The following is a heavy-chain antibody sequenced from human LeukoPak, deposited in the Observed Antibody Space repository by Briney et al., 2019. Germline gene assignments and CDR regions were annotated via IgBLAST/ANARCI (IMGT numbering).Heavy chain of an antibody. D-gene: IGHD2-8*02. CDR3: ARQDTGQLDH. Sequence: GRSLRLSCAASGFTFSSYGMHWVRQAPGKGLEWVAAIWFDGTNKYSADSVKGRFTISRDNSKNTLFLQMNSLRAEDTAVYYCARQDTGQLDHWGQGTLVTVSS. V-gene: IGHV3-33*01. J-gene: IGHJ5*02. CDR2: IWFDGTNK. CDR1: GFTFSSYG.